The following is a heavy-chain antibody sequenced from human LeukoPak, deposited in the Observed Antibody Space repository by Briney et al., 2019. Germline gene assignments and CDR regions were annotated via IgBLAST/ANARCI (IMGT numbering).Heavy chain of an antibody. CDR1: GFTISTYA. CDR2: ITSSGATT. V-gene: IGHV3-23*01. D-gene: IGHD5-24*01. J-gene: IGHJ4*02. CDR3: AKEFIAGDGHVDCDS. Sequence: SGXXLRLSCAASGFTISTYAMTWVRQAPGKGQEWVSSITSSGATTYYADSGKGRFTMSRDICKDRLYMQMNSLTAEDSAVYYCAKEFIAGDGHVDCDSWGQGTLVTVSS.